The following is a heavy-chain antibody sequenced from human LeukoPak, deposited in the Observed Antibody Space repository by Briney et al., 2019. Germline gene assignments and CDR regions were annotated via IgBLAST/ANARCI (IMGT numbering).Heavy chain of an antibody. Sequence: SETLSLTCTVSGGSISSYYWSWIQQPPGKGLEWIGYIYYSGSTNYNPSLKSRVTISVDTSKNQFSLKLSSVTAADTAVYYCARIGVGAFDYWGQGTLVTVSS. CDR1: GGSISSYY. V-gene: IGHV4-59*01. CDR2: IYYSGST. J-gene: IGHJ4*02. CDR3: ARIGVGAFDY. D-gene: IGHD1-26*01.